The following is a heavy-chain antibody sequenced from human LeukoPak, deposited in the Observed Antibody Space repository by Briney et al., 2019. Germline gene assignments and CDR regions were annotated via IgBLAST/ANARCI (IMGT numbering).Heavy chain of an antibody. CDR3: ATPNDVKVAPFDH. D-gene: IGHD1-1*01. Sequence: SDTLSLTCTVSGVSNNDFQWSCVRQPRGKGLEGIGNIHTIGGTNYNPSLKSRVTISVDASKSQSSLMLNSVSAADTAVYYCATPNDVKVAPFDHWGQGTLVTVSS. J-gene: IGHJ4*02. CDR2: IHTIGGT. V-gene: IGHV4-4*09. CDR1: GVSNNDFQ.